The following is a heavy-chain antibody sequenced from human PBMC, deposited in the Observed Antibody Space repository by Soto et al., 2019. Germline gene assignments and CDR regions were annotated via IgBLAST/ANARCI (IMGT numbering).Heavy chain of an antibody. CDR1: GFSLSTSGVT. Sequence: QITLKESGPPLVNPTQTLTLTCTFSGFSLSTSGVTVGWIRQPPGKALEWLALIYWDDDKRYSPSLKSRLTFSDDTAYTQLVLTMTNMDAVDTAAYYWAHRRAGSGFFDYWGQGTLVTVSS. D-gene: IGHD6-25*01. J-gene: IGHJ4*02. V-gene: IGHV2-5*02. CDR2: IYWDDDK. CDR3: AHRRAGSGFFDY.